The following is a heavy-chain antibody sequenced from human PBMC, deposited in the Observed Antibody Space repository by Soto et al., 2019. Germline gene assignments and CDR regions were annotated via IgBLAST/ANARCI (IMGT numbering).Heavy chain of an antibody. Sequence: QLHLRESGPGLVKPSETLSLTCTVSGGSITSSSYYWGWIRQPPGKGLEWIGSTYYRGSTYYNPNLKSPVTLSVDTSTHQCSLKPRSVTAAATAVYYCATQEVGGSYVYTFDPWGQGTLVTVSS. CDR1: GGSITSSSYY. V-gene: IGHV4-39*01. D-gene: IGHD1-26*01. CDR2: TYYRGST. CDR3: ATQEVGGSYVYTFDP. J-gene: IGHJ5*02.